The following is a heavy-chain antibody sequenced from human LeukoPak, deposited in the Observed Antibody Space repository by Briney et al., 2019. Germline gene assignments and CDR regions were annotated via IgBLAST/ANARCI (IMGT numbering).Heavy chain of an antibody. CDR2: IYYSGST. V-gene: IGHV4-59*01. CDR1: GGSISSYY. Sequence: SETLSLTCTVSGGSISSYYWSWIRQPPGKGLEGIGYIYYSGSTNYNPSLKSRVTISVDTSKNQFSLKLSSVTAADTAVYYCARTSGQQLADFDYWGQGTLVTVSS. D-gene: IGHD6-6*01. J-gene: IGHJ4*02. CDR3: ARTSGQQLADFDY.